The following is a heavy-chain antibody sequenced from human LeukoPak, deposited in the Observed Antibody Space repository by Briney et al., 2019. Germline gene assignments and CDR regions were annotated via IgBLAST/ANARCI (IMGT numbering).Heavy chain of an antibody. CDR2: ISYIGST. J-gene: IGHJ4*02. D-gene: IGHD5-18*01. V-gene: IGHV4-59*08. Sequence: SETLSLTCTVSGGSISSFYWSWIRQPPGKGLEWIGYISYIGSTNYNPSLKSRVTISVDTSKNQFSLKLSSVTAADTAVYYCARHGNHVGGIQLWLSLDYWGQGTLVTVSS. CDR1: GGSISSFY. CDR3: ARHGNHVGGIQLWLSLDY.